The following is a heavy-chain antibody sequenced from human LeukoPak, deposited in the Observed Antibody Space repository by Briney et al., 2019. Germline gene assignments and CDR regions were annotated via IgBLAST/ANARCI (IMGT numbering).Heavy chain of an antibody. V-gene: IGHV4-39*01. CDR3: AKGAYYYGSGSYYSVAEYFDY. CDR2: IYYSGST. J-gene: IGHJ4*02. D-gene: IGHD3-10*01. CDR1: GGSLSSSSYY. Sequence: PSETLSLTCTVSGGSLSSSSYYWGWIRQPPGKGLEWIGSIYYSGSTYYNPSLKSRVTISVDTSKNQFSLKLSSVTAADTAVYYCAKGAYYYGSGSYYSVAEYFDYWGQGTLVTVSS.